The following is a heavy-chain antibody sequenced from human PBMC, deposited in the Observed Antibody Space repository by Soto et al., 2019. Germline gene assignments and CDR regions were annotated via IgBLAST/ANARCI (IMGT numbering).Heavy chain of an antibody. Sequence: QVQLVESGGGVVQPGRSLRLSCAASGFTFSYHALNWVRQAPGKGLEWVAVISYDGDNKYIAESVKGRFTISRDNSKNTVSLQMNSLRAEDTAMYFCARGTTISGFSAMDVWGQGTTVTVSS. V-gene: IGHV3-30-3*01. CDR1: GFTFSYHA. J-gene: IGHJ6*02. CDR3: ARGTTISGFSAMDV. CDR2: ISYDGDNK. D-gene: IGHD3-9*01.